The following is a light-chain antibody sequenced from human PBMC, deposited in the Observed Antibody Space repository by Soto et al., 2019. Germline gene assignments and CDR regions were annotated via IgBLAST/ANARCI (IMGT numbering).Light chain of an antibody. Sequence: DIQLTQSPSFLSASVGDRVTITFRASQGISSYLAWYQQKSGKAPKRLIFGASILQSGVPSRFSGSGSGTEFSLIISSLHPEDFATYYCLQYNHYPPTFGQGTKVDI. V-gene: IGKV1-9*01. CDR3: LQYNHYPPT. CDR2: GAS. CDR1: QGISSY. J-gene: IGKJ1*01.